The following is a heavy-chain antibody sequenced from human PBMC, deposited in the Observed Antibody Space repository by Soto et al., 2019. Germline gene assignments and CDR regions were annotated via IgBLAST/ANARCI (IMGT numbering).Heavy chain of an antibody. CDR1: GGSISSDY. CDR3: ARGRPRYGYNSGHSDFDL. J-gene: IGHJ3*01. Sequence: SETLSLTCTVSGGSISSDYWSWIRQPPGKGLEWIGYIYYRGNTNYNPSLKSRVTISVDTSKSQFSLKLSSVTAADTAVYYCARGRPRYGYNSGHSDFDLWGQGIMVTVSS. V-gene: IGHV4-59*01. CDR2: IYYRGNT. D-gene: IGHD5-12*01.